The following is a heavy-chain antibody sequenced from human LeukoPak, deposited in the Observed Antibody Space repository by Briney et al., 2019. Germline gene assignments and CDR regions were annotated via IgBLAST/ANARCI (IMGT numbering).Heavy chain of an antibody. V-gene: IGHV4-39*01. D-gene: IGHD3-3*01. J-gene: IGHJ4*02. CDR1: GGSISSGSYY. CDR2: IYYSGST. CDR3: ARRYDFWSGYYNY. Sequence: SETLSLTCTVSGGSISSGSYYWGWIRQPPGKGLEWIGSIYYSGSTYYNPSLKSRVTISVDTSKNQFSLKLSSVTAADTAVYYCARRYDFWSGYYNYWGQGTLVTVSS.